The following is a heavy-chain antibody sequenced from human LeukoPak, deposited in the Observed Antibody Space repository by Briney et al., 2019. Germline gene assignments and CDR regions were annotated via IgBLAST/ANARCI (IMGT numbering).Heavy chain of an antibody. CDR1: GFTFSSYA. D-gene: IGHD3-22*01. CDR3: AKSALYYYDSSGPPSGMDV. Sequence: GGSLRLSCAASGFTFSSYAMSWVRQAPGKGLEWVSAISGSGGSTYYADSVKGRLTISRDNSKNTLYLQMNSLRAEDTAVYYCAKSALYYYDSSGPPSGMDVWGKGTTVTVSS. V-gene: IGHV3-23*01. J-gene: IGHJ6*03. CDR2: ISGSGGST.